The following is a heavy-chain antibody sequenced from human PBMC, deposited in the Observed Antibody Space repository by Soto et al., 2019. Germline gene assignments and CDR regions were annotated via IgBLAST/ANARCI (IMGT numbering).Heavy chain of an antibody. V-gene: IGHV3-33*03. Sequence: QVPLVESGGGVVQPGRSLRLSCAASGFTFISYGMHWVRQAPGKGLEWVAVIWYDGSNKYYADSVKGRVTISGDNSKNRLYLQMTSLRSKDTAVYYCAKDFQVKWGPQHDNWFDPWGQGTLVTVST. J-gene: IGHJ5*02. D-gene: IGHD1-26*01. CDR1: GFTFISYG. CDR2: IWYDGSNK. CDR3: AKDFQVKWGPQHDNWFDP.